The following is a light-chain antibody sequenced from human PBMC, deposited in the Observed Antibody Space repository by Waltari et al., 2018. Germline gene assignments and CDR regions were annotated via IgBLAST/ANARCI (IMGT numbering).Light chain of an antibody. CDR3: QHYVRLPAT. Sequence: EILLTQSPGTLSLSPGERATLSCRASQSVTRALAWYQQKPGQAPRLLIYGASNRATGIPDRFSGSGSGTDFRLPISRLEPEDFAVYYCQHYVRLPATFGQGTKVEIK. V-gene: IGKV3-20*01. J-gene: IGKJ1*01. CDR1: QSVTRAL. CDR2: GAS.